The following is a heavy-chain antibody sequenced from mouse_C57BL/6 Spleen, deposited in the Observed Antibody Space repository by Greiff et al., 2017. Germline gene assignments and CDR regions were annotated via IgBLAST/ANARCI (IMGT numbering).Heavy chain of an antibody. D-gene: IGHD2-5*01. CDR3: AREDYSNYGVAY. J-gene: IGHJ3*01. Sequence: VQLQQPGAELVKPGASVKMSCKASGYTFTSYWITWVKQRPGQGLEWIGDIYPGSGSTNYNEKFKNKATLTVDTSSSTAYMQLSSLTSEDSAVYYCAREDYSNYGVAYWGQGTLVTVSA. V-gene: IGHV1-55*01. CDR1: GYTFTSYW. CDR2: IYPGSGST.